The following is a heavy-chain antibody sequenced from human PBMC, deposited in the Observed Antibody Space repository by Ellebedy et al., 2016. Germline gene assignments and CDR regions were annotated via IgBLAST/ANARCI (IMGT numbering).Heavy chain of an antibody. J-gene: IGHJ4*02. V-gene: IGHV3-30*03. Sequence: GGSLRLSXAATGFTFSSYGMHWVRQAPGKGLEWVAVISYDGSNKYYADSVKGRFTISRDNAKNSLYLQMNSLRAEDTAVYYCARDQTLHYWGQGTLVTVSS. CDR3: ARDQTLHY. CDR2: ISYDGSNK. CDR1: GFTFSSYG.